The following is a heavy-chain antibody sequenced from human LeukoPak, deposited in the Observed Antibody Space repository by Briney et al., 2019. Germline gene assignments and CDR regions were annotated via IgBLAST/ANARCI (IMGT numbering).Heavy chain of an antibody. CDR2: INHSGRT. CDR1: GGSFSGYY. J-gene: IGHJ4*02. D-gene: IGHD6-6*01. Sequence: SETLSLTCAVYGGSFSGYYWSWIRQPPGKGLEWIGEINHSGRTNYNPSLKSRVTISVDTSKNQFSLKLSSVTAADTAVYYCARGPRIAARPLDYWGQGTLVTVSS. CDR3: ARGPRIAARPLDY. V-gene: IGHV4-34*01.